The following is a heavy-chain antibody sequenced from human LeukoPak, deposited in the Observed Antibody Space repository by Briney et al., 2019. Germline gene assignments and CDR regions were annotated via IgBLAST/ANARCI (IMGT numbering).Heavy chain of an antibody. V-gene: IGHV3-9*01. Sequence: GGSLRLSCAASGFTFDDYAMHWVRQAPGKGLEWVSGISWNSGGIGYADSVKGRFTISRDNAKNSLYLQMNTLRAEDTALYYCAKAPSRLAYVMDVWGQGTTVTVSS. CDR3: AKAPSRLAYVMDV. D-gene: IGHD5-12*01. CDR1: GFTFDDYA. J-gene: IGHJ6*02. CDR2: ISWNSGGI.